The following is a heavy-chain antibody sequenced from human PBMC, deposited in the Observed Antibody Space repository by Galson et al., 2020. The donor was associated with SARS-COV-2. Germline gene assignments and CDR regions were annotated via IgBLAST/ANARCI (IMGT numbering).Heavy chain of an antibody. CDR3: ARGARYCSGGSCSFYYYYGMDV. D-gene: IGHD2-15*01. CDR1: GFTFSSYG. Sequence: SLRLSCAASGFTFSSYGMHWVRQAPGKGLEWVAVIWYDGSNKYYADSVKGRFTISRDNSKNTLYLQMNSLRAEDTAVYYCARGARYCSGGSCSFYYYYGMDVWGQGTTVTVSS. CDR2: IWYDGSNK. V-gene: IGHV3-33*01. J-gene: IGHJ6*02.